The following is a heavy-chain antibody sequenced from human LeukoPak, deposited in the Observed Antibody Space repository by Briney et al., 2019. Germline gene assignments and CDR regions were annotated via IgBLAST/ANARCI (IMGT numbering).Heavy chain of an antibody. D-gene: IGHD3-10*01. CDR2: INPIFGTA. CDR1: GGTFSSYA. J-gene: IGHJ4*02. CDR3: ARDWVTMVRGVIITPAYYFDY. V-gene: IGHV1-69*05. Sequence: SSVKVSCKASGGTFSSYAISWVRQAPGQGLEGMGRINPIFGTANYAQKFQGRVTITTDESTSTAYMELSRLRSEDTAVYYCARDWVTMVRGVIITPAYYFDYWGQGTLVTVSS.